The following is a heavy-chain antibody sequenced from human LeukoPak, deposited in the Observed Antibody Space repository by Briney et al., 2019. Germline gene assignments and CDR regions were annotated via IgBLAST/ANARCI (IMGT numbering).Heavy chain of an antibody. CDR2: IKQDGSEK. J-gene: IGHJ4*02. CDR3: AKRGRNSEYCGGDCCLDY. CDR1: GFTFSSYW. V-gene: IGHV3-7*03. Sequence: GGSLRLSCAASGFTFSSYWMSWVRQAPGKGLEWVANIKQDGSEKYYVDSVKGRFTISRDNAKNSLYLQMNSLRAEDTAVYYCAKRGRNSEYCGGDCCLDYWGQGTLVTVSS. D-gene: IGHD2-21*02.